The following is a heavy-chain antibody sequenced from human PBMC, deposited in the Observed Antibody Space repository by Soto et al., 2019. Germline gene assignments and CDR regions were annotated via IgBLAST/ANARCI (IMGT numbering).Heavy chain of an antibody. CDR1: GYTLTGYY. D-gene: IGHD5-12*01. J-gene: IGHJ6*02. Sequence: ASVKGSCKASGYTLTGYYMHWVRQAPGQGLEWMGWINPNSGGTNYAQKFQGWVTMTRDTSISTAYMELSRLRSDDTAVYYCARGGSRYYFEWLRPLDHFYYYGMDVWGQGTTVTVSS. CDR3: ARGGSRYYFEWLRPLDHFYYYGMDV. V-gene: IGHV1-2*04. CDR2: INPNSGGT.